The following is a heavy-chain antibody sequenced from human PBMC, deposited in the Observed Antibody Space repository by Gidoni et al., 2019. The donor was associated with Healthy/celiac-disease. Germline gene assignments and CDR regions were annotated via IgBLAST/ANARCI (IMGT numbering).Heavy chain of an antibody. CDR2: IYYSGST. D-gene: IGHD2-15*01. CDR3: ARQTDCSGGSCYSKDMANWFDP. J-gene: IGHJ5*02. V-gene: IGHV4-39*01. CDR1: GGSISSSSYY. Sequence: QLQLQESGPGLVKPSETLSLTCTVPGGSISSSSYYWGWIRQPPGKGLEWIGSIYYSGSTYYNPSLKSRVTISVDTSKNQFSLKLSSVTAADTAVYYCARQTDCSGGSCYSKDMANWFDPWGQGTLVTVSS.